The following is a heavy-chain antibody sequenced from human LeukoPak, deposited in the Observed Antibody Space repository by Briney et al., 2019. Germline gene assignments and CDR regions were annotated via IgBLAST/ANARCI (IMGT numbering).Heavy chain of an antibody. Sequence: SETLSLTCTVSGGSISNHYWSWIRQPPGKGLEWIGYIYYSGSTNYNPSLKSRLTISVDTSKNQFSLKLSSVTAADTAVYYCARVRDRSSYFYDLDYWGQGTLVTVSS. D-gene: IGHD3-22*01. CDR2: IYYSGST. CDR1: GGSISNHY. J-gene: IGHJ4*02. CDR3: ARVRDRSSYFYDLDY. V-gene: IGHV4-59*11.